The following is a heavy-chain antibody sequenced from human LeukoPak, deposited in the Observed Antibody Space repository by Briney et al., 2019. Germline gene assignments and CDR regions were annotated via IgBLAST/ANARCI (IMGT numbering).Heavy chain of an antibody. CDR1: GFTFTGHY. J-gene: IGHJ4*01. CDR2: INPHSGGT. Sequence: ASVKVSCKASGFTFTGHYIHWVRQAPGQGLEWMGYINPHSGGTNSPQKFQGRVTMTTDTSISAAYMELSSLISDDTAMYYCVREGNELLSKDFDSWGQEPWSPSPQ. D-gene: IGHD2-21*02. V-gene: IGHV1-2*02. CDR3: VREGNELLSKDFDS.